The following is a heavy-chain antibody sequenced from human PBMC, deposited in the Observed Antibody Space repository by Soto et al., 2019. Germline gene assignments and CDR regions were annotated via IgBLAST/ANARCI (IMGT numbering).Heavy chain of an antibody. Sequence: SETLSLTCTVSGGSISSYYWSWIRQPPGKGLEWIGDIYYSGSTNYNPSLTSRVPISVDTAKNQFSLKLSSVTAADTAVYYCARRKYYGNYFDYWGQGTLVTVSS. D-gene: IGHD4-17*01. V-gene: IGHV4-59*08. CDR1: GGSISSYY. CDR2: IYYSGST. CDR3: ARRKYYGNYFDY. J-gene: IGHJ4*02.